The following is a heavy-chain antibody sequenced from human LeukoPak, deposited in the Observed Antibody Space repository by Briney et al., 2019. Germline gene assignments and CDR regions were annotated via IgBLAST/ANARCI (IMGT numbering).Heavy chain of an antibody. V-gene: IGHV3-30*02. CDR1: GFIFSSYD. CDR2: IRYDGSDK. J-gene: IGHJ4*02. CDR3: ARDPDIAIAGPSYFDY. Sequence: GGSLRLSCAASGFIFSSYDMHWVRQAPGKGLEWVAFIRYDGSDKDYADSVKGRFTISRDNSKNTLYPQMNSLRAEDTAVYYCARDPDIAIAGPSYFDYWGQGTLVTVSS. D-gene: IGHD6-13*01.